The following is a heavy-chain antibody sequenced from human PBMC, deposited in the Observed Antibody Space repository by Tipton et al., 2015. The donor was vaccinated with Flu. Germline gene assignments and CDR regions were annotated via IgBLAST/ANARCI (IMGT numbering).Heavy chain of an antibody. D-gene: IGHD1-26*01. Sequence: QSGTEVKKPGSSVKVSCKASGGTFSSYAISWVRQAPGQGLEWMGRIIPIFGTANYAQKFQGRVTITADESTSTAYMELSSLRSEDTAVYYCASPPGRGSYSVRLYYWGQGTLVTVSS. V-gene: IGHV1-69*15. CDR1: GGTFSSYA. CDR3: ASPPGRGSYSVRLYY. CDR2: IIPIFGTA. J-gene: IGHJ4*02.